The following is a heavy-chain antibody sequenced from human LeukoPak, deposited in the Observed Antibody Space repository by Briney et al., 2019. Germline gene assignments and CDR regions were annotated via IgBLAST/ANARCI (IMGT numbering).Heavy chain of an antibody. D-gene: IGHD3-22*01. CDR3: ARVARPYYYDSSGTPRGAFDI. V-gene: IGHV4-61*01. J-gene: IGHJ3*02. CDR1: GGSISSSSYY. CDR2: IYYSGST. Sequence: SETLSLTCTVSGGSISSSSYYWSWIRQPPGKGLEWIGYIYYSGSTNYNPSLKSRVTISVDTSKNQFSLKLSSVTAADTAVYYCARVARPYYYDSSGTPRGAFDIWGQGTRVTVSS.